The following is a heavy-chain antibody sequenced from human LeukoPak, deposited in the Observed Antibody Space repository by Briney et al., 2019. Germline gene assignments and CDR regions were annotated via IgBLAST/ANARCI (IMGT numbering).Heavy chain of an antibody. CDR2: IYYSGST. V-gene: IGHV4-59*01. D-gene: IGHD6-6*01. CDR1: GGSISSYY. J-gene: IGHJ4*01. Sequence: PSETLSLTCTVSGGSISSYYRSWIRQPPGKGLEWIGYIYYSGSTNYNPSLKSRVIISVDTSKNQFSLKLSSVTAADTAVYYCARTPSLAARYFDYWGQGTLVTVSS. CDR3: ARTPSLAARYFDY.